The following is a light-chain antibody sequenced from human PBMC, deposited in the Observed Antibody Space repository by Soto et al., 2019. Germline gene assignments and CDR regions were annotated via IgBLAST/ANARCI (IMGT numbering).Light chain of an antibody. Sequence: NSSDVGGYSYVSWYQQQPGKAPKLVISDVSNRPSGVSDRFSGSKSGNTASLTISGLQTEDEADYYCASYTTSSTYAFVTVTKVTV. CDR1: SSDVGGYSY. V-gene: IGLV2-14*04. CDR3: ASYTTSSTYA. J-gene: IGLJ1*01. CDR2: DVS.